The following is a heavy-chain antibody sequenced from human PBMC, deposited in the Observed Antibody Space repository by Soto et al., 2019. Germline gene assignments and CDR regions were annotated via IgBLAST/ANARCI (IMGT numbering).Heavy chain of an antibody. CDR1: GYTFTSYG. D-gene: IGHD4-17*01. CDR2: ISAYNGNT. V-gene: IGHV1-18*04. CDR3: ARDPAVTSYYYYYGMDG. Sequence: QVQLVQSGAEVKKPGASVKVSCKASGYTFTSYGISWVRQAPGQGLEWMGWISAYNGNTNYAQKLQGRVTMTTDTSTSTAYMELRSLRSYDTAVYYCARDPAVTSYYYYYGMDGWGQGPTVTVSS. J-gene: IGHJ6*02.